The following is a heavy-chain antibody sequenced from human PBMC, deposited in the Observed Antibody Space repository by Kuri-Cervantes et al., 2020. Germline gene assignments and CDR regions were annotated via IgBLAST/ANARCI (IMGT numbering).Heavy chain of an antibody. CDR1: GGSISSHY. Sequence: GSLRLSCTVSGGSISSHYWSWIRQPPGKGLEWIGYIYYSGSTNYNPSLKSRVTISVDTSKNQFSLKLSSVTAADTAVYYCARGPPGRMVQGVIITTPYYYYMDVWGKGTTVTVSS. CDR3: ARGPPGRMVQGVIITTPYYYYMDV. CDR2: IYYSGST. V-gene: IGHV4-59*11. J-gene: IGHJ6*03. D-gene: IGHD3-10*01.